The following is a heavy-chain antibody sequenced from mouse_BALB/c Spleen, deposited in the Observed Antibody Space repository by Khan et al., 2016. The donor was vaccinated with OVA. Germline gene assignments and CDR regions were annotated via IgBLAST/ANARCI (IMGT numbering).Heavy chain of an antibody. Sequence: EVELVESGGDVVKPGGSLKLSCAASGFTFSTYGMSWVRQTPDKRLVWVATVSTGGLYTYYPDTVKGRFTISRDNAKNTLYLQMSSLKSEDTAMFYCARIAYYYDSEGFAYWGQGTLVTVSA. D-gene: IGHD1-1*01. V-gene: IGHV5-6*01. CDR3: ARIAYYYDSEGFAY. CDR1: GFTFSTYG. CDR2: VSTGGLYT. J-gene: IGHJ3*01.